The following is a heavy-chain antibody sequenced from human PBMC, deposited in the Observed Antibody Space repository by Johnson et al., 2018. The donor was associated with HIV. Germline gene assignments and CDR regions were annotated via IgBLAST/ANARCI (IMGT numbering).Heavy chain of an antibody. Sequence: VQLVESGGGLVQPGGSLRLSCAASGFTFSNYWMHWVRQAPGKGLVWVSRIYSDGTDTTYADSVKGRFTISRDNAKNTLYLQMNSLRADDTAVYYCANPRAFDIWGQGTMVTVSS. CDR1: GFTFSNYW. CDR2: IYSDGTDT. J-gene: IGHJ3*02. D-gene: IGHD1-14*01. CDR3: ANPRAFDI. V-gene: IGHV3-74*03.